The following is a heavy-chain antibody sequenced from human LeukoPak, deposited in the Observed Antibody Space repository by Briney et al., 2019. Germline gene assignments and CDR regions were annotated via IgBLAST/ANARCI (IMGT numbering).Heavy chain of an antibody. V-gene: IGHV3-23*01. D-gene: IGHD1-26*01. Sequence: PGGSLRLSCAASGFTFSSYAMSWVRQAPGKGLEWVSAISGSGGSTYYADSVKGRFTISRDNSKNTLYLQMNSLRAEDTAVYYCAKDRDHSVEATKIYHDAFDIWGRGTMVTVSS. CDR2: ISGSGGST. CDR1: GFTFSSYA. J-gene: IGHJ3*02. CDR3: AKDRDHSVEATKIYHDAFDI.